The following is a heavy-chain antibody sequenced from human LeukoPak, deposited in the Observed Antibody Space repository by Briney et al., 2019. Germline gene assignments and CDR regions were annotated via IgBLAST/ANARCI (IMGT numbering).Heavy chain of an antibody. Sequence: ASVKVSCMASGYTFTGYYMHWVRQAPGQGLEWMRWINPNSGGTNYAQKFQGRVTMTRDTSISTAYMELSRLRSDDTAVYYCARSYGGKSYYYYLDVWGKGTTVTVSS. CDR2: INPNSGGT. J-gene: IGHJ6*03. CDR1: GYTFTGYY. V-gene: IGHV1-2*02. CDR3: ARSYGGKSYYYYLDV. D-gene: IGHD4-23*01.